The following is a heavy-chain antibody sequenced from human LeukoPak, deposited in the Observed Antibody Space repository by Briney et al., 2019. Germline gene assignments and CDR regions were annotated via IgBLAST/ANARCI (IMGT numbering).Heavy chain of an antibody. Sequence: GGSLRLSCAASGFPFRKYWRLSIRQAAGKVLYSVSRINTYGTVTTYADSVKGRFTVPRDNDDTTMILHMTILSDDYTAAYKSAKKQWLAPPPDPCGQGTPVTVFS. J-gene: IGHJ5*02. CDR1: GFPFRKYW. D-gene: IGHD6-19*01. CDR2: INTYGTVT. CDR3: AKKQWLAPPPDP. V-gene: IGHV3-74*01.